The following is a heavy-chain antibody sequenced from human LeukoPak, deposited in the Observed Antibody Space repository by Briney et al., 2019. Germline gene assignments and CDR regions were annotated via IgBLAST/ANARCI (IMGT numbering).Heavy chain of an antibody. J-gene: IGHJ6*02. CDR1: GGTFSSYA. V-gene: IGHV1-69*13. Sequence: SVKVSCKASGGTFSSYAISRVRQAPGQGLEWMGGIIPIFGTANYAQKFQGRVTITADESTSTAYMELSSLRSEDTAVYYCATLESGSYPPHNYGMDVWGQGTTVTVSS. CDR2: IIPIFGTA. D-gene: IGHD1-26*01. CDR3: ATLESGSYPPHNYGMDV.